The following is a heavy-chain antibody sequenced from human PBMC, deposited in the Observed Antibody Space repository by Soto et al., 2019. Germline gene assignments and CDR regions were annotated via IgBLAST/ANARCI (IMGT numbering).Heavy chain of an antibody. CDR1: GFTFSSFW. CDR3: AKRRVDTFGLSY. D-gene: IGHD5-18*01. CDR2: INTDGSST. J-gene: IGHJ4*02. V-gene: IGHV3-74*01. Sequence: EVQLVESGGGLVQPGGSLRLSCAVSGFTFSSFWMHWVRQAPGEGLVWVSRINTDGSSTSYADSVKGRFTISRDNAKNTLYLQMSRLRVEDTAMYYCAKRRVDTFGLSYWGQGTLVTVSS.